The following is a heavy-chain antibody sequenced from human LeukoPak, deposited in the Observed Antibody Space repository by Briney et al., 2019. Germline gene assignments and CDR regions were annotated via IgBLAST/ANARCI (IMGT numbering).Heavy chain of an antibody. J-gene: IGHJ4*02. CDR3: ARDRERYMGAVAGTGGDY. V-gene: IGHV3-11*01. Sequence: GGSLRLSCAASRFTFSDYYMSWIRQAPGKGLEWVAYISSSGSTIYYADSVKGRFTISRDNAKNSLYLQMNSLRAEDTAVYYCARDRERYMGAVAGTGGDYWGQGTLVTVSS. CDR1: RFTFSDYY. D-gene: IGHD6-19*01. CDR2: ISSSGSTI.